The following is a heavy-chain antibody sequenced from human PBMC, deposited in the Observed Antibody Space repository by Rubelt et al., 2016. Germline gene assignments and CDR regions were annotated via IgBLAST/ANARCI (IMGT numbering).Heavy chain of an antibody. Sequence: NAWMSWVRQAPGKGLEWVGRIKSKTDGGTTDYAAPVKGRFTISRDDSKNTLYLQMNSLKTEDTAVYYCTTPIEQLSYYYYGMDVWGQGTTVTVSS. CDR3: TTPIEQLSYYYYGMDV. CDR1: NAW. D-gene: IGHD2-2*01. CDR2: IKSKTDGGTT. V-gene: IGHV3-15*01. J-gene: IGHJ6*02.